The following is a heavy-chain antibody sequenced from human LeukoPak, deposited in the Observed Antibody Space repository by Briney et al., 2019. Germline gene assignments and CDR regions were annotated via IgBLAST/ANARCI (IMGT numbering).Heavy chain of an antibody. J-gene: IGHJ5*02. CDR2: INHSGST. V-gene: IGHV4-34*01. CDR1: GGSFSGYY. D-gene: IGHD3-22*01. Sequence: SETLSLTCAVCGGSFSGYYWSWIRQPPGKGLEWIGEINHSGSTNYNPSLKSRVTISVDTSKNQFSLKLSSVTAADTAVYYCASTDYYDSSGYYTWGQGTLVTVSS. CDR3: ASTDYYDSSGYYT.